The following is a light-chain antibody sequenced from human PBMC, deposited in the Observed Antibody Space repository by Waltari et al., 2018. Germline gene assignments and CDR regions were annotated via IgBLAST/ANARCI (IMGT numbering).Light chain of an antibody. J-gene: IGLJ2*01. CDR1: SSDVGCYNY. V-gene: IGLV2-14*01. Sequence: QSALTQPASVSGSPGQSITISCTGTSSDVGCYNYVSWYQQHPGKAPKLKIYDVSNRPSGVSNRFSGSKSGNTASLTISGLQAEDEADYYCSSYTSSSTGVVFGGGTKLTVL. CDR2: DVS. CDR3: SSYTSSSTGVV.